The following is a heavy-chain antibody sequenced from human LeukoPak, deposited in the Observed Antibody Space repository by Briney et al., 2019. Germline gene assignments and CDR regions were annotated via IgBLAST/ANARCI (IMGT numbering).Heavy chain of an antibody. V-gene: IGHV3-48*01. D-gene: IGHD3-3*01. CDR2: ISSSSSTI. CDR1: GFTFSSYS. J-gene: IGHJ3*02. CDR3: TTDWRWSGYYYDAFDI. Sequence: GGSLRLSCAASGFTFSSYSMNWVRQAPGKGLEWVSYISSSSSTIYYADSVKGRFTISRDNAKNSLYLQMNSLKTEDTAVYYCTTDWRWSGYYYDAFDIWGQGTMVTVSS.